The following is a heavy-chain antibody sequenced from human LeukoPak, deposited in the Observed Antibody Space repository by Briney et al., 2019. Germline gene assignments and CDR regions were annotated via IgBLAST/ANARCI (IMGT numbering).Heavy chain of an antibody. V-gene: IGHV3-23*01. D-gene: IGHD6-19*01. CDR3: ANTAVPGKYGMDV. Sequence: GGSRRLSCAASGFTFSCYAMSWVGQAAGKGLGLVSAISGSGGITYCAGSVKGRFTKSRDQSRTTRDMQMTGLRAQDTVVLCCANTAVPGKYGMDVWGQGHTATV. J-gene: IGHJ6*02. CDR2: ISGSGGIT. CDR1: GFTFSCYA.